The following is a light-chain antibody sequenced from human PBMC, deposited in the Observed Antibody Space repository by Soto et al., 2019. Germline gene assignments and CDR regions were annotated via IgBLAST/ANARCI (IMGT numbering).Light chain of an antibody. CDR2: STS. CDR3: QQSYSTLGIT. CDR1: QSISKY. Sequence: DIQMTQSPSSLSASVGDRVTLTCRATQSISKYLNWYQQKPGKAPNLLIYSTSTLQSGVPSRFSGSGSGTEFTLTISSLQPADFATYYCQQSYSTLGITFGQGTRLEIK. J-gene: IGKJ5*01. V-gene: IGKV1-39*01.